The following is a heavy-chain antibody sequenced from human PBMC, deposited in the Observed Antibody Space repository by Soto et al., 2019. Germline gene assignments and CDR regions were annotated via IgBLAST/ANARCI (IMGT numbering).Heavy chain of an antibody. V-gene: IGHV3-21*06. CDR1: GFTFSSYS. CDR2: ISSRSSYI. J-gene: IGHJ4*01. Sequence: GGSLRLSCAASGFTFSSYSMNWVRQAPGKGLEWVSYISSRSSYIYYTDSVRGRFTISRDNAKNSVYLQMNSLRAEDTAVYYCTRDSYSTMVVVRSDYWGHGTPVTVAS. CDR3: TRDSYSTMVVVRSDY. D-gene: IGHD3-22*01.